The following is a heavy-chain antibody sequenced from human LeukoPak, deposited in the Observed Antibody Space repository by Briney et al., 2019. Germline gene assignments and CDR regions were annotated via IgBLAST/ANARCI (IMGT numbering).Heavy chain of an antibody. CDR1: GGTLSRQA. J-gene: IGHJ5*02. D-gene: IGHD2-2*01. V-gene: IGHV1-69*13. CDR3: ATAQGCSSTSCTLYNWFDP. Sequence: ASVKVSCKASGGTLSRQAVNWVRQAPGQGLEWMGGIIPIFGTANYAQKFQGRVTTTADESTSTAYMELSSLRSDDTAVYYCATAQGCSSTSCTLYNWFDPWGQGTLVTVSS. CDR2: IIPIFGTA.